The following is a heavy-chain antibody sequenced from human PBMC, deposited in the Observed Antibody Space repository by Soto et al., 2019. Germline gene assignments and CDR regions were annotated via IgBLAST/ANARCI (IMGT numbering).Heavy chain of an antibody. CDR2: IYPGDSDA. CDR3: ARQADYNILTGYFYYFDY. Sequence: GESLKISCNSSGYSFTDYWIGWVRQMPGKGLEWMGIIYPGDSDARYSPSFQGQVTISVDTSINTAFLRWNSLTASDTAIYYCARQADYNILTGYFYYFDYWGQGSLVTVSS. CDR1: GYSFTDYW. D-gene: IGHD3-9*01. V-gene: IGHV5-51*01. J-gene: IGHJ4*02.